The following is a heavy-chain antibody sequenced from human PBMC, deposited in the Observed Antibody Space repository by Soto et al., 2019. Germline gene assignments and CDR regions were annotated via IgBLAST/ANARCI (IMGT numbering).Heavy chain of an antibody. CDR1: GDSISSDNYY. CDR3: ARHPGYTVPTVYATHYFNY. D-gene: IGHD2-8*01. Sequence: QLQLQESGPGLVKPSETLSLTCTVSGDSISSDNYYCGWIRQPPGKGLEWIGSIYYTGSTYYNPSLKRRVTMSVDTSKSQFSLKLSSVTAVDTVVYYCARHPGYTVPTVYATHYFNYWGQGILVTVST. J-gene: IGHJ4*02. V-gene: IGHV4-39*01. CDR2: IYYTGST.